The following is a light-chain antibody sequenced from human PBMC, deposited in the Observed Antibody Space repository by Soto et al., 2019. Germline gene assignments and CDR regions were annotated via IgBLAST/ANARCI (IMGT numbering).Light chain of an antibody. CDR1: QSVSSN. J-gene: IGKJ5*01. CDR2: GAS. CDR3: QQRSTSIT. Sequence: EVVMTQSPVTLSVSPGERATLSCRASQSVSSNLAWYQQKPCQAPRLLIYGASNRATGIPARFSGSGSGTDFTLSIRSLEPEDFAAYYCQQRSTSITFGQGTRLEIK. V-gene: IGKV3-11*01.